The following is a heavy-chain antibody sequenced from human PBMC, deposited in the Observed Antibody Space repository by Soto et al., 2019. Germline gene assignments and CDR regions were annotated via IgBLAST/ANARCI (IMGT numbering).Heavy chain of an antibody. D-gene: IGHD6-13*01. CDR3: ARGDIAAETFFYYYGMDL. CDR1: GFTFSSYW. J-gene: IGHJ6*02. V-gene: IGHV3-7*01. Sequence: PGGSLRLSCAASGFTFSSYWMSWVRQAPGKGLEWVANIKQDGSEKYYVDSVKGRFTISRDNAKNTLYLQMNSLRAEDTALFYFARGDIAAETFFYYYGMDLWGQGTTVTVSS. CDR2: IKQDGSEK.